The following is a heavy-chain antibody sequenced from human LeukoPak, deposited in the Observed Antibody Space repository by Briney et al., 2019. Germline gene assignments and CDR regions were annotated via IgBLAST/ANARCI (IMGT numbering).Heavy chain of an antibody. Sequence: ASVKVSCKASGYTFTGYYMHWVRQAPGQGLEWMGWINPNSGGTNYAQKFQGRVTMTRDTSISTAYMELSRLRSDDTAVYYCARVLGTVEDAFDIWGQGTMVTVSS. D-gene: IGHD3-16*01. V-gene: IGHV1-2*02. CDR3: ARVLGTVEDAFDI. CDR2: INPNSGGT. CDR1: GYTFTGYY. J-gene: IGHJ3*02.